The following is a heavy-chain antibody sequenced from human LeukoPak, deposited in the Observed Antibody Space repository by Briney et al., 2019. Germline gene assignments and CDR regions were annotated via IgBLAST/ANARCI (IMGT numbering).Heavy chain of an antibody. Sequence: SQTLSLTCTVSGGSISSGSYYWSWIRQPAGKGLEWIGRIYTSGSTNYNPSLKSRVTISVDTSKNQFSLKLSSVTAADTAVYYCARHDYGGPFDYWGQGTLVTVSS. CDR2: IYTSGST. J-gene: IGHJ4*02. V-gene: IGHV4-61*02. D-gene: IGHD4-23*01. CDR1: GGSISSGSYY. CDR3: ARHDYGGPFDY.